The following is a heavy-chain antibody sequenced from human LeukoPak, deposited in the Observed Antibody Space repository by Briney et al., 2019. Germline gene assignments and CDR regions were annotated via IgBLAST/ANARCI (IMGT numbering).Heavy chain of an antibody. V-gene: IGHV3-21*01. CDR1: GFTFSSYG. J-gene: IGHJ4*02. CDR2: ISSSSSYI. D-gene: IGHD2-8*01. Sequence: GGSLRLSCAASGFTFSSYGMSWVRQAPGKGLEWVPSISSSSSYIYYADSVKGRFTISRDNAKNSLYLQMNSLRAEDTAVYYCAREGYCTNGVCSPFDYWGQGTLVTVSS. CDR3: AREGYCTNGVCSPFDY.